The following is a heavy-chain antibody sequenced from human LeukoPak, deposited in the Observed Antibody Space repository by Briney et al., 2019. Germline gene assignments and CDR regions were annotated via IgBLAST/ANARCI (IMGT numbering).Heavy chain of an antibody. CDR2: IYYSGST. J-gene: IGHJ4*02. D-gene: IGHD6-19*01. Sequence: SQTLSLTCTVSGGSISSGGYYWSWIRQPPGKGLEWIGYIYYSGSTNYNPSLKSRVTISVDTSKNQFSLKLSSVTAADTAVYYCARVVVRGYSSGWYTRYFDYWGQGTLVTVSS. V-gene: IGHV4-61*08. CDR1: GGSISSGGYY. CDR3: ARVVVRGYSSGWYTRYFDY.